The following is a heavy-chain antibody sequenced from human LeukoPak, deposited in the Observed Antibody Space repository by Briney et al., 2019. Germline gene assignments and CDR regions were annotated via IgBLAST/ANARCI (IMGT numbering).Heavy chain of an antibody. J-gene: IGHJ3*02. CDR1: GFIFDDHG. D-gene: IGHD2-21*01. Sequence: GGSLRLSCAASGFIFDDHGMHWVRQAPGKGLEWVSGISWSSGIIGYADSVKGRFTISRDNAKNSLYLQMESLRAEDTAVYYCAKDTGSPADAIAMEDNAFDIWGQGTMVTVSS. V-gene: IGHV3-9*01. CDR3: AKDTGSPADAIAMEDNAFDI. CDR2: ISWSSGII.